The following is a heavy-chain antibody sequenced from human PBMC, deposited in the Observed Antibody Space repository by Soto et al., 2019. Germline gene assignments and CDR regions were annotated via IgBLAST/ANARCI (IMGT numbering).Heavy chain of an antibody. CDR1: GGFISSYY. J-gene: IGHJ5*02. CDR2: IYYSGST. Sequence: SETLSLTCTVSGGFISSYYWSWIRQPPGKGLEWIGYIYYSGSTNYNPSLKSRVAISVDTSRNQFSLKLSSVTAADTAVYYCARYGDFEGWFDPWGQGTLVTVSS. V-gene: IGHV4-59*01. CDR3: ARYGDFEGWFDP. D-gene: IGHD4-17*01.